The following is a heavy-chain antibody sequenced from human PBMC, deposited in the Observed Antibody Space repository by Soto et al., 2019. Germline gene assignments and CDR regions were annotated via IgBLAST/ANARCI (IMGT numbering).Heavy chain of an antibody. J-gene: IGHJ6*02. CDR2: INHSGST. D-gene: IGHD3-3*01. Sequence: PSETLSLTCAGYGGSLSGYAWSWIRQPPGKGLEWIGEINHSGSTNYNPSLKSRVTISVDTSKNQFSLKLSSVTAADTAVYYCARGRVSYTIFGVVFHYYVIAVSSQRTAVIVSS. CDR3: ARGRVSYTIFGVVFHYYVIAV. CDR1: GGSLSGYA. V-gene: IGHV4-34*01.